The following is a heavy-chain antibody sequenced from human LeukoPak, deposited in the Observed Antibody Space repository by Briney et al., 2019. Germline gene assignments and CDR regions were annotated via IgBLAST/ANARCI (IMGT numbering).Heavy chain of an antibody. D-gene: IGHD3-10*01. CDR1: GGSISSSSYY. J-gene: IGHJ5*02. Sequence: SETLSLTCTVSGGSISSSSYYWGWIRQPPGKGLEWIGSINYSGNTYYNPSLKSRVIMSVDSSKNQFSLNLTSLTAADTAVYYCARASFRFGESPGSFGPWAQGALVTVSS. V-gene: IGHV4-39*07. CDR3: ARASFRFGESPGSFGP. CDR2: INYSGNT.